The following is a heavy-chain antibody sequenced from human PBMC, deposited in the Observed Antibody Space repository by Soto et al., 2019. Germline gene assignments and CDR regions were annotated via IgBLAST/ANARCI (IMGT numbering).Heavy chain of an antibody. Sequence: EVQLLESGGGLVQPGGSLRLSCAASGFTFGNYAMSWVRQAPGKGLQWVSAIGGTGNNIYYADSVKGRFIISRDKSKNTLYLQLNSLRSEDTAVYYCAKVKPGIKQCLVYFDYWGQGTLVTVSS. D-gene: IGHD1-20*01. V-gene: IGHV3-23*01. CDR3: AKVKPGIKQCLVYFDY. CDR1: GFTFGNYA. CDR2: IGGTGNNI. J-gene: IGHJ4*02.